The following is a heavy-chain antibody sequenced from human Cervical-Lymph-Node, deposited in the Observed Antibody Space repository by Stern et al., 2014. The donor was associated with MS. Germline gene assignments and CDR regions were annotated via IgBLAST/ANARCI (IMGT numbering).Heavy chain of an antibody. V-gene: IGHV5-51*01. J-gene: IGHJ4*02. Sequence: EVQLVESGPEVKRPGESLKISCQAAGYTFTAYWIGWVRQIPGKGLEWMAIFFPGGSDINSSPSFQGQVPIAADKPTRAAYLQWNNLKAPDTAIYYCAKQRCFDYWGQGTLVTVSS. CDR3: AKQRCFDY. CDR1: GYTFTAYW. CDR2: FFPGGSDI. D-gene: IGHD4-17*01.